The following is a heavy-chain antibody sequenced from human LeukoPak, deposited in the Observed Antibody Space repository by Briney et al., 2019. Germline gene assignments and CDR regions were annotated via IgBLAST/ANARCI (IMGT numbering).Heavy chain of an antibody. V-gene: IGHV3-9*01. CDR2: ISWNSGSI. D-gene: IGHD3-9*01. CDR3: AKGPHYDILTGYLYD. Sequence: PGRSLRLSCAASGFTFDDYAMHWVRQAPGKGLEWVSGISWNSGSIGYAGSVKGRFTISRDNAKNSLYLQMNSLRAEDTALYYCAKGPHYDILTGYLYDWGQGTLVTVSS. CDR1: GFTFDDYA. J-gene: IGHJ4*02.